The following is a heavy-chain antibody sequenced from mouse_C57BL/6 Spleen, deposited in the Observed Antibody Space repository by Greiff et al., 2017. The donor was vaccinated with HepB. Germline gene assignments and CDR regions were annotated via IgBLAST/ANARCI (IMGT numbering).Heavy chain of an antibody. CDR2: IRSKSSNYAT. Sequence: DVQLQESGGGLVQPKGSLKLSCAASGFTFNTYAMHWVRQAPGKGLEWVARIRSKSSNYATYYADSVKDRFTISRDDSQSMLYLQMNNLKTEDTAMYYCVREITTVVATSYYFDYWGQGTTLTVSS. J-gene: IGHJ2*01. CDR1: GFTFNTYA. V-gene: IGHV10-3*01. D-gene: IGHD1-1*01. CDR3: VREITTVVATSYYFDY.